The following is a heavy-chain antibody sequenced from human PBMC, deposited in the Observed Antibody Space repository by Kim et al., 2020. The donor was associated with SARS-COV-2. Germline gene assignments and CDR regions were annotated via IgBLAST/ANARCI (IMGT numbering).Heavy chain of an antibody. J-gene: IGHJ5*02. CDR3: ARVELLWFGELLPNWFDP. CDR1: GGSISSYY. CDR2: IYYSGST. Sequence: SETLSLTCTVSGGSISSYYWSWIRQPPGKGLEWIGYIYYSGSTNYNPSLKSRVTISVDTSKNQFSLKLSSVTAADTAVYYCARVELLWFGELLPNWFDPWGQGTLVTVSS. V-gene: IGHV4-59*01. D-gene: IGHD3-10*01.